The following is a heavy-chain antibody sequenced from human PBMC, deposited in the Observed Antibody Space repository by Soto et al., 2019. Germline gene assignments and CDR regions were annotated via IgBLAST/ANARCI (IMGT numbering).Heavy chain of an antibody. CDR2: IYYSGST. CDR1: GGSISSYY. Sequence: KTSETLSLTCTVSGGSISSYYWSWIRQPPGKGLEWIGYIYYSGSTNYNPSLKSRVTISVDTSKNQFSLKLSSVTAADTAVYYCARVARSAGDIVVVVDYFDYWGQGTLVTVSS. D-gene: IGHD2-15*01. CDR3: ARVARSAGDIVVVVDYFDY. V-gene: IGHV4-59*01. J-gene: IGHJ4*02.